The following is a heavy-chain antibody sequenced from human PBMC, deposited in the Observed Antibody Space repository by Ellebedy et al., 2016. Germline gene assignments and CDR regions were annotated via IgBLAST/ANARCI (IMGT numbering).Heavy chain of an antibody. D-gene: IGHD5-12*01. CDR3: ARRYAGYDSRFNY. CDR2: VYYSGSA. CDR1: GGSISSSSYY. V-gene: IGHV4-39*07. J-gene: IGHJ4*02. Sequence: GSLRLSCTVSGGSISSSSYYWGWIRQPPGKGLEWIGSVYYSGSAYYNPSLKSRVTMSVDTSKNRFSLNLRSVTAADTAVYYCARRYAGYDSRFNYWGQGTLVTVSS.